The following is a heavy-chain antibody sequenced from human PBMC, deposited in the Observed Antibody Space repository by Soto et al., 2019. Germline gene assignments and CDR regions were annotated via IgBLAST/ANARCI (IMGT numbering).Heavy chain of an antibody. CDR3: ARSSRYNWNYEQHV. V-gene: IGHV4-59*01. CDR1: GDSISSYY. CDR2: IYYSGST. Sequence: SETLSLTCTVSGDSISSYYSSWIRQPPGKGLEWIGYIYYSGSTNYNPSLKSRVTISVDTSKNQFSLKLSSVTAADTAVYYCARSSRYNWNYEQHVWGQGTTVTVSS. J-gene: IGHJ6*02. D-gene: IGHD1-7*01.